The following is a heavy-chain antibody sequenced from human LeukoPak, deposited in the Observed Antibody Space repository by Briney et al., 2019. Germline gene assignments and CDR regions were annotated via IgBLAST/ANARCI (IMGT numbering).Heavy chain of an antibody. CDR1: GFTFSSYG. Sequence: GGSLRLSCAASGFTFSSYGMHWVRQAPGKGLEWVAFIRYDGSNKYYADSVKGRFTISRDNSKNTLYLQMNSLRAEDTAVYYCAKEHSARDRPFDYWGQGTLVTVSS. V-gene: IGHV3-30*02. CDR3: AKEHSARDRPFDY. D-gene: IGHD1-26*01. J-gene: IGHJ4*02. CDR2: IRYDGSNK.